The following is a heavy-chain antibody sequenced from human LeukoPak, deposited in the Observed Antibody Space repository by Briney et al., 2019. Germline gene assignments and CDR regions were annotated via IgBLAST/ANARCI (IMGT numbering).Heavy chain of an antibody. CDR3: ARHVVAVGFDY. Sequence: PGGSLRLSCAASGFTFSSYTMNWVRQAPGKGLEWVSSITSSSSYIYYADSVKGRFTISRDNAKNSLCLQMNSLRAEDTAVYYCARHVVAVGFDYWGQGTLVTVSS. CDR2: ITSSSSYI. CDR1: GFTFSSYT. D-gene: IGHD3-22*01. V-gene: IGHV3-21*01. J-gene: IGHJ4*02.